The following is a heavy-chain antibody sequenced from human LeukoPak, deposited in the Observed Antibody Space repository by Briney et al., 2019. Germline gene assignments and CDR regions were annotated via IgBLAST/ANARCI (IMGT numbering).Heavy chain of an antibody. CDR2: ISSSSSYI. Sequence: GGSLRLSCAASGFTFSSYSMNWVRQAPGKGLEWVSSISSSSSYIYYADSVKGRFTISRDNAKNSLYLQMNSLRAEDTAVYYCARASSGWAYFDYWGQGTLVTVSS. CDR1: GFTFSSYS. V-gene: IGHV3-21*01. J-gene: IGHJ4*02. CDR3: ARASSGWAYFDY. D-gene: IGHD6-19*01.